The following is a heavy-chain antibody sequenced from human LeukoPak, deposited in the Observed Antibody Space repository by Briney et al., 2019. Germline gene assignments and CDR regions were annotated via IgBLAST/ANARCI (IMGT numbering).Heavy chain of an antibody. CDR2: INPNSGGT. J-gene: IGHJ6*03. CDR3: ARDPSQSYYTDV. Sequence: ASVKVSCKASGYTFTGYYMHWVRQAPGQGLEWMGWINPNSGGTNYAQKFQGRFTMTRDTSISTAYMELSSLKLDDTAVYYCARDPSQSYYTDVWGKGTTVIVSS. V-gene: IGHV1-2*02. CDR1: GYTFTGYY. D-gene: IGHD6-6*01.